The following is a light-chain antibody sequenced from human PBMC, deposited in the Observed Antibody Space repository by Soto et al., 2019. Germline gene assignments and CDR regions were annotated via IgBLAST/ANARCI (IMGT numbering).Light chain of an antibody. CDR2: GAS. CDR1: QSVGSSF. CDR3: QQYGGSRNT. V-gene: IGKV3-20*01. J-gene: IGKJ4*01. Sequence: EIVLTKSPGTLSLPQGERATLSCRASQSVGSSFLTWYQQKPGQAPRLIIYGASSRATGIPERFSGSGSGTDFTLAISWLESEDAAVYYCQQYGGSRNTFGEGSVVDIK.